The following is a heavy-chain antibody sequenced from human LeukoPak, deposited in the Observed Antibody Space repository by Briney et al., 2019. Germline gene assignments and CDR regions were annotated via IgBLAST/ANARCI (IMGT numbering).Heavy chain of an antibody. CDR1: GFTFSSYA. CDR3: ARVCYYGSGIDY. D-gene: IGHD3-10*01. V-gene: IGHV3-23*01. Sequence: GGSLRLSCAASGFTFSSYAMSWVRQAPGKGLEWVSAISGSGDSTFYADSVKGRFTISRDNSKNTLYLQMNSLRAEDTAVYYCARVCYYGSGIDYWGQGTLVTVSS. J-gene: IGHJ4*02. CDR2: ISGSGDST.